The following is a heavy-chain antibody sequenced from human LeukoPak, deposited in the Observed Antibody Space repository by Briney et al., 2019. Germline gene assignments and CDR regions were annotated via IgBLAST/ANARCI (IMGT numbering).Heavy chain of an antibody. D-gene: IGHD3-10*01. V-gene: IGHV3-30*18. CDR1: GFTFSGYG. Sequence: PGGSLRLSCAASGFTFSGYGMRWIRQAPGKGREWVAVISNEGSNTYYADSVKGRFTISRDNSKNTLYLLMNRARAEDTAVYYSAEGREMVRGEYYFDYWGQGTLVTVSS. CDR2: ISNEGSNT. J-gene: IGHJ4*02. CDR3: AEGREMVRGEYYFDY.